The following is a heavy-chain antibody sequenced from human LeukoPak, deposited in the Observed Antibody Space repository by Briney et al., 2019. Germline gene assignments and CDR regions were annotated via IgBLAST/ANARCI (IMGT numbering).Heavy chain of an antibody. J-gene: IGHJ5*02. CDR1: GGSISSYY. CDR2: IYTSGST. Sequence: SETLSLTCTVSGGSISSYYWSWIRQPAGKGLEWIGRIYTSGSTNYNPSLKSRVTMSVDTSKNQFSLKLSSVTAADTAVYYCARDQIVVVPAAMGKRTGTTFIGPGGWFDPWGQGTLVTVSS. V-gene: IGHV4-4*07. CDR3: ARDQIVVVPAAMGKRTGTTFIGPGGWFDP. D-gene: IGHD2-2*01.